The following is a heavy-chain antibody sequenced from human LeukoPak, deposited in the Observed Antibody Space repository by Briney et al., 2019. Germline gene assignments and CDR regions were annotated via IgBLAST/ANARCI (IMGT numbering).Heavy chain of an antibody. CDR2: IISSGDST. J-gene: IGHJ4*02. CDR1: GFTFSSYA. CDR3: ARVYYDSSGYYYFDY. V-gene: IGHV3-64*04. Sequence: PGGSLRLSCSASGFTFSSYAMHWVRQAPGKGLEYVSAIISSGDSTYYTDSVKGRFTISRDNSKNTLYLQMNSLRAEDTAVYYCARVYYDSSGYYYFDYWGQGTLVTVSS. D-gene: IGHD3-22*01.